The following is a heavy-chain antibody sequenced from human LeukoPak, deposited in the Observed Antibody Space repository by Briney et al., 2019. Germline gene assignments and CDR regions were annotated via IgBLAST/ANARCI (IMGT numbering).Heavy chain of an antibody. V-gene: IGHV3-48*03. CDR2: ISSSGSTI. Sequence: GGSLRLSCAASGFTFSSYEMNWVGQAPGKGLEWVSYISSSGSTIYYADSVKGRFTISRDNAKNSLYLQMNSLRAEDTAVYYCAREAVTSGIDYWGQGTLVTVSS. CDR1: GFTFSSYE. D-gene: IGHD4-17*01. CDR3: AREAVTSGIDY. J-gene: IGHJ4*02.